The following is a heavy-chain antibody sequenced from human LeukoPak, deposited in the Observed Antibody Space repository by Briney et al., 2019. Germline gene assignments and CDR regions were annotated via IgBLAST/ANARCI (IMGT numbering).Heavy chain of an antibody. CDR1: GFTSSNYA. J-gene: IGHJ4*02. CDR3: AKDHASIAVAGTWEWYFDY. V-gene: IGHV3-23*01. D-gene: IGHD6-19*01. Sequence: GGSLRLSCAASGFTSSNYAMSWVRQAPGKGLEWVSGISGGGGSTYYADSVKGRFIISRDNSKNTLYVQMNSLRPEDTAVYYCAKDHASIAVAGTWEWYFDYWGQGTLVTVSS. CDR2: ISGGGGST.